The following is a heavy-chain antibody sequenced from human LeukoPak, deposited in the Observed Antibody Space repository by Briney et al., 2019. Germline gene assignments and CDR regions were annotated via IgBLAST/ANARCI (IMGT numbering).Heavy chain of an antibody. V-gene: IGHV4-4*09. CDR1: GGSISSYY. CDR3: ARDPSSFGGRFDP. J-gene: IGHJ5*02. CDR2: IYTIGST. D-gene: IGHD3-10*01. Sequence: PSDTLSLTCTVSGGSISSYYWSWIRQPPGKGLEWIGYIYTIGSTNYNPSLKSRVTMSVDTSKNQFSLKLSSVTAADTAVYYCARDPSSFGGRFDPWGQGALVAVSS.